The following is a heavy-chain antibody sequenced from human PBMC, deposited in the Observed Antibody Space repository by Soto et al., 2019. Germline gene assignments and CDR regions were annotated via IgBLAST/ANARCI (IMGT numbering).Heavy chain of an antibody. J-gene: IGHJ5*02. D-gene: IGHD3-10*01. CDR3: ARQSVRGVISEINWFDP. Sequence: SETLSLTCTVSGGSISSSSYYWGWIRQPPGKGLEWIGSIYYSGSTYYNPSLKSRVTISVDTSKNQFSLKLSSVTAADTAVYYCARQSVRGVISEINWFDPWGQGTLVTVSS. V-gene: IGHV4-39*01. CDR2: IYYSGST. CDR1: GGSISSSSYY.